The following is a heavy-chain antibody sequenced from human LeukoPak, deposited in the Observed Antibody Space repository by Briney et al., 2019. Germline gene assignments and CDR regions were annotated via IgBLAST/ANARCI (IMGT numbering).Heavy chain of an antibody. V-gene: IGHV3-21*04. CDR1: GFTFSSYS. Sequence: GGSLRLSCAASGFTFSSYSMNWVRQAPGKGLEWVSSISSSSSYIYYADSVKGRFTISRDNAKNSLYLQMNSLRAEDTAVYYCARDSHPIAAAALDYWGQGTLVTVSS. J-gene: IGHJ4*02. CDR3: ARDSHPIAAAALDY. D-gene: IGHD6-13*01. CDR2: ISSSSSYI.